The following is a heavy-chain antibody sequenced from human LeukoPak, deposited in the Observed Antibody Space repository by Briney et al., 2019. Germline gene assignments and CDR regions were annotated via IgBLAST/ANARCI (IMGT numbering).Heavy chain of an antibody. V-gene: IGHV3-49*03. J-gene: IGHJ4*02. CDR3: GSGSGWYSPDY. CDR2: FRSTAYGGTT. CDR1: GFTFGDYA. D-gene: IGHD6-19*01. Sequence: PGGSLRLSCTASGFTFGDYAMSWFRQAPGKGLEWVGFFRSTAYGGTTEYAASVKGRFTISRDDSKNIAYLQMNSLKTEDTAAYYCGSGSGWYSPDYWGQGTLVTVSS.